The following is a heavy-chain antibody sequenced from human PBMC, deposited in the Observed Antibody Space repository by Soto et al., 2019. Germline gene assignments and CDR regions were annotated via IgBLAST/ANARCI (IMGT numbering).Heavy chain of an antibody. CDR1: GGSIRNNNYY. Sequence: SETLSLTCTVSGGSIRNNNYYWGWIRQPPGKGLEWIGTIYNSGSTYYSPSLKSRVTISVDTSNNQFSLMLSSVTAADTAVFYCARHAHYGVNEPFDYWGQGTLVTVSS. V-gene: IGHV4-39*01. CDR2: IYNSGST. J-gene: IGHJ4*02. CDR3: ARHAHYGVNEPFDY. D-gene: IGHD4-17*01.